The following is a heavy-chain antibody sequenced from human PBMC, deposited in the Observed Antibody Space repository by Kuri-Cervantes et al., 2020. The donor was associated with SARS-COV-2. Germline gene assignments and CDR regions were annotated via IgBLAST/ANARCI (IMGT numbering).Heavy chain of an antibody. CDR1: GGSISSSSYY. CDR2: IYYSGST. CDR3: ARVGSALRRDFDY. J-gene: IGHJ4*02. Sequence: GSLRLSCTVSGGSISSSSYYWGWIRQPPGKGLEWIGSIYYSGSTYYNPSLKSRVTISVDTSKNQFSLKLSSVTAADTAVYYCARVGSALRRDFDYWGQGTLVTDSS. D-gene: IGHD6-25*01. V-gene: IGHV4-39*07.